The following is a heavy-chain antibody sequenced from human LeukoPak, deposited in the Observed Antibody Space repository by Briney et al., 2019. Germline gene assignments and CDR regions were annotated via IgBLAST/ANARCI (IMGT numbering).Heavy chain of an antibody. V-gene: IGHV3-30*18. D-gene: IGHD6-13*01. CDR3: AKEYTSRWSYWHFDL. J-gene: IGHJ2*01. CDR2: ISYNEDAK. CDR1: GFTFSSYG. Sequence: GRSLRLSCAASGFTFSSYGMHWVRQAPGKGLEWVAVISYNEDAKIYADSVKGRFTISRDNSKNTLYLQMDSLRAEDTALYYCAKEYTSRWSYWHFDLWGRGTLVTVSS.